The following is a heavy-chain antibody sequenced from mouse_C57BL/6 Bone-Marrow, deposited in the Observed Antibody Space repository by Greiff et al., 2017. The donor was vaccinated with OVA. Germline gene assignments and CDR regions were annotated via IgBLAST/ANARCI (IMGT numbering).Heavy chain of an antibody. Sequence: EVMLVESGGGLVKPGGSLKLSCAASGFTFSSYAMSWVRQTPEKRLEWVATISDGGSYTYYPDNVKGRFTISRDNAKNNLYLQMSHLKSEDTAMYSCARHLFAYWGQGTLVTVSA. CDR2: ISDGGSYT. CDR3: ARHLFAY. J-gene: IGHJ3*01. D-gene: IGHD6-1*01. V-gene: IGHV5-4*03. CDR1: GFTFSSYA.